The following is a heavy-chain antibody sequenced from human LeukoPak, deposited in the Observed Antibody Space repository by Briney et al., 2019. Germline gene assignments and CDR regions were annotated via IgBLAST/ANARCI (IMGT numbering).Heavy chain of an antibody. Sequence: ASVKVSCKASGYTFTSYAMNWVRQAPGQGLEWMGWINPNSGGTNYAQKFQGRVTMTRDTSISTAYMELSRLRSDDTAVYYCAREGLLGGWGINSGYDLGYSSGWSARVFDYWGQGTLVTVSS. V-gene: IGHV1-2*02. D-gene: IGHD6-19*01. J-gene: IGHJ4*02. CDR1: GYTFTSYA. CDR3: AREGLLGGWGINSGYDLGYSSGWSARVFDY. CDR2: INPNSGGT.